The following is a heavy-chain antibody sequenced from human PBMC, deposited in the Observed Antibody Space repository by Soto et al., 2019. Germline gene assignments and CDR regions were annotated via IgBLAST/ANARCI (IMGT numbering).Heavy chain of an antibody. CDR1: GYIFTNFY. J-gene: IGHJ4*02. CDR2: INPNGGST. D-gene: IGHD6-6*01. CDR3: TRGLASGDY. V-gene: IGHV1-46*03. Sequence: QVQLVQPGAEVKKPGASVKFSCKASGYIFTNFYIHWVRQAPGQGLVWIGIINPNGGSTNYAQNFQGRVTMTRVTSTSTVYMDLSSLRSEDTAVYYCTRGLASGDYWGQGTPITVSS.